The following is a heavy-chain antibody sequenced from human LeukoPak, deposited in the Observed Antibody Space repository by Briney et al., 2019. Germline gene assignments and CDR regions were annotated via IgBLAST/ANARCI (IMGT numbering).Heavy chain of an antibody. J-gene: IGHJ1*01. CDR3: ARLGEHYYDSSGYYPEYFQH. CDR2: IYSGGST. V-gene: IGHV3-53*01. CDR1: GFTFSSYA. Sequence: PGGSLRLSCEASGFTFSSYAMNWVRQAPGKGLEWVSVIYSGGSTYYADSVKGRFTISRDNSKNTLYLQMNSLRAEDTAVYYCARLGEHYYDSSGYYPEYFQHWGQGTLVTVSS. D-gene: IGHD3-22*01.